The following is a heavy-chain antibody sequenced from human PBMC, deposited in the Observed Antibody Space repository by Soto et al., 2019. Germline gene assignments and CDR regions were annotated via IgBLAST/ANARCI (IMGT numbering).Heavy chain of an antibody. CDR1: GFTVSTKY. Sequence: GGSLRLSCAASGFTVSTKYMSWVRQAPGKGLEWVSVIYSGGSTFYADSVRGRFTISRDNSKNTVNLQMNSLRAEDTAVYYCARDPWAVDYWGQGTLLTVSS. CDR3: ARDPWAVDY. D-gene: IGHD3-16*01. V-gene: IGHV3-66*01. J-gene: IGHJ4*02. CDR2: IYSGGST.